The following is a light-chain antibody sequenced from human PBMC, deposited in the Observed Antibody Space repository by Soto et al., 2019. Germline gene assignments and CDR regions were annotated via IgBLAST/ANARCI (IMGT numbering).Light chain of an antibody. CDR1: QGIAVY. Sequence: DIQMTQSPSSLSAFVGDRVTITCRASQGIAVYLAWYQQKPGKVPKLLIYGGSSLVSGVPFRFSGSGSGTDFTLTISSLQPEDVAIYYCQRYNSAPRTFGGGTKVEIK. CDR2: GGS. CDR3: QRYNSAPRT. V-gene: IGKV1-27*01. J-gene: IGKJ4*01.